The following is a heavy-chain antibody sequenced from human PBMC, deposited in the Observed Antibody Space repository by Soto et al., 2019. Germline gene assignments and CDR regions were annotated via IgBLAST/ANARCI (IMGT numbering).Heavy chain of an antibody. CDR1: GGSISSGDYY. D-gene: IGHD2-15*01. J-gene: IGHJ5*02. Sequence: KTSETLSLTCTVSGGSISSGDYYWSWIRQPPGKGLEWIGYIYYSGSTYYNPSLKSRVTISVDTSKNQFSLKLSSVTAADTAVYYCARVVRYCSGGSCPNWFDPWGQGTLVTVSS. CDR3: ARVVRYCSGGSCPNWFDP. V-gene: IGHV4-30-4*01. CDR2: IYYSGST.